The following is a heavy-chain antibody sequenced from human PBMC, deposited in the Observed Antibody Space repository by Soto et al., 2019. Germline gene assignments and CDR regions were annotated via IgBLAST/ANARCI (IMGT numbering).Heavy chain of an antibody. CDR1: GFTFSSYG. CDR3: ARGFRMIRDAFDI. V-gene: IGHV3-30*03. D-gene: IGHD3-22*01. CDR2: ISYDGTNK. Sequence: GGSLRLSCAASGFTFSSYGMNWVRQAPGKGLEWVAVISYDGTNKVYADSVKGRFTISRDNSKNTVFLQVDSLRLEDTGVYYCARGFRMIRDAFDIWGQGTMVTVSS. J-gene: IGHJ3*02.